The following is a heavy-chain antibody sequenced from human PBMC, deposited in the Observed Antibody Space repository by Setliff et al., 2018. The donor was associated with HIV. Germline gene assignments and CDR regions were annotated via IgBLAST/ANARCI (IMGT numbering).Heavy chain of an antibody. V-gene: IGHV4-34*01. Sequence: PSETLSLTCAVYGGSFSGHYWSWIRQPPGKGLEWIGEINHSGISNFNPSLKSRVTIPIDTPRNQFSLKLSSVTAADTAVYYCARGGGFWSGQLDFWGQGTLVTVS. D-gene: IGHD3-3*01. J-gene: IGHJ4*02. CDR1: GGSFSGHY. CDR2: INHSGIS. CDR3: ARGGGFWSGQLDF.